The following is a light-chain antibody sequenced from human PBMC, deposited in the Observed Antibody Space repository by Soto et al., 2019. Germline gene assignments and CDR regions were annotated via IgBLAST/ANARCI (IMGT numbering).Light chain of an antibody. J-gene: IGLJ1*01. CDR3: AAWDDRLNGPV. CDR2: GNN. V-gene: IGLV1-44*01. CDR1: SSNIGGNT. Sequence: SFLTPPPSASGTPGQSVTISCSGSSSNIGGNTVNLYQQLPGTAPKLLIYGNNQRPSGVPDRFSGSKSATSASLAISGLQSEDEADYYCAAWDDRLNGPVFGTGTKVTVL.